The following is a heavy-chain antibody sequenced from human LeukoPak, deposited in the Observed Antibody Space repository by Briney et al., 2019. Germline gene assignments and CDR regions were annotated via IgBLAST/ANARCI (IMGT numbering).Heavy chain of an antibody. D-gene: IGHD6-6*01. Sequence: SETLSLTCAVYGGSFSGYYWNWIRQPPGKGLEWIGEINHSGSTNYNPSLKSRVTISVDTSKNQFSLKLSSVTAADTAVYYCARVRKQLVRGGYNWFDPWGQGTLVTVSS. CDR1: GGSFSGYY. V-gene: IGHV4-34*01. CDR2: INHSGST. J-gene: IGHJ5*02. CDR3: ARVRKQLVRGGYNWFDP.